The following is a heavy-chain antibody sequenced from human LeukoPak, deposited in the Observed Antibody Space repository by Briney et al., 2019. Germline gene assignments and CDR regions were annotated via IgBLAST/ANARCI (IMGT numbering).Heavy chain of an antibody. V-gene: IGHV3-48*01. Sequence: PGGSLRLSCAASGFTFSSYSMNWVRQAPGKGLEWVSYISSSSSTMYDADSVKGRFTISRDNAMNSLYLHMDSLRAEDTAVYYCARDLGGSSSWGFDYWGQGTLVTVSS. CDR1: GFTFSSYS. CDR2: ISSSSSTM. J-gene: IGHJ4*02. D-gene: IGHD1-26*01. CDR3: ARDLGGSSSWGFDY.